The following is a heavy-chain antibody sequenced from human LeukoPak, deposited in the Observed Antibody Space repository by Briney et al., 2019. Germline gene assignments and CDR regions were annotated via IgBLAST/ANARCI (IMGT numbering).Heavy chain of an antibody. V-gene: IGHV4-61*02. CDR2: IYTSGST. CDR3: AKIVGHGSEYYYYYMDV. CDR1: GGSISSGSYY. D-gene: IGHD3-10*01. Sequence: PSETLSLTCTVSGGSISSGSYYWSWIRQPAGKGLEWIGRIYTSGSTNYNPSLKSRVTISVDTSKNQFSLRLSSVTAADTAVYYCAKIVGHGSEYYYYYMDVWGKGTTVTVSS. J-gene: IGHJ6*03.